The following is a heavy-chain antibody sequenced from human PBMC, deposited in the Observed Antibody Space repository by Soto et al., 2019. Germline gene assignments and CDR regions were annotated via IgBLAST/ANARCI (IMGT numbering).Heavy chain of an antibody. CDR3: AAEQMVVAATPASGMDV. V-gene: IGHV1-69*13. CDR2: IIPIFGTA. J-gene: IGHJ6*02. CDR1: GGTFSSYA. Sequence: SVKVSCKASGGTFSSYAISWVRQAPGQGLEWMGGIIPIFGTANYAQKFQGRVTITADESTSTAYMELSSLRSEDTAVYYCAAEQMVVAATPASGMDVWGQGTTVTVSS. D-gene: IGHD2-15*01.